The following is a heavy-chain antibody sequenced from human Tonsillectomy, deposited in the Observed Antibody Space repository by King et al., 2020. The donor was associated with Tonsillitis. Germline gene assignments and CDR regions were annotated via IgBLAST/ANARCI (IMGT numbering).Heavy chain of an antibody. J-gene: IGHJ4*02. V-gene: IGHV3-23*04. CDR1: GFTFSSNA. CDR3: AKRSSGSYWNDY. CDR2: ISGSGGST. D-gene: IGHD3-10*01. Sequence: VQLVESRGGLVQPGGSLRLSCAASGFTFSSNAMSWVRQAPGKGLEWVSAISGSGGSTYYADSVKGRFTISRDNSKNTLYLQMNSLRAEDTAVYYCAKRSSGSYWNDYWGQGTLVTVSS.